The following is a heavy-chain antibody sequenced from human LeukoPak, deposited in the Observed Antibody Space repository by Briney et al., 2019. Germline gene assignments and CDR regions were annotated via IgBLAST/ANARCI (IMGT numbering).Heavy chain of an antibody. CDR1: GFTFSTYN. Sequence: GGSLRLSCAASGFTFSTYNMNWVRQAPGKGLEWVSSITGSSTYIYYADSVKGRFTISRDNAKNPLYLQMNSLRDEDTAVYYCARDPYSGSYGGYYYYYMDVWGKGTTVTISS. CDR2: ITGSSTYI. J-gene: IGHJ6*03. D-gene: IGHD1-26*01. V-gene: IGHV3-21*01. CDR3: ARDPYSGSYGGYYYYYMDV.